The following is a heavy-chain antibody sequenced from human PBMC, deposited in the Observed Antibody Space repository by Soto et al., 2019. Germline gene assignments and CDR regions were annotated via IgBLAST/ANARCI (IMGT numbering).Heavy chain of an antibody. V-gene: IGHV4-59*08. CDR3: ARHDIVAVPAVFDS. D-gene: IGHD2-2*01. CDR2: IYYSGST. CDR1: GGSIRDYY. J-gene: IGHJ4*02. Sequence: SETLSLTCTVSGGSIRDYYWSWIRRPPGKGLEWIGYIYYSGSTNYNPSLKSRVTVSVDTSKNQFSLKLSSVTAADTAVYYCARHDIVAVPAVFDSWGQGALVTVSS.